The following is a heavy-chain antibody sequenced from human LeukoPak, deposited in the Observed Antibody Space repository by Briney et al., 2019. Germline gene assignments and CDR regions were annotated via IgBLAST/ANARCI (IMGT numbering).Heavy chain of an antibody. CDR1: GYTFTSYY. V-gene: IGHV1-46*01. CDR3: ARGGYSSGWYVGYYYYYMDV. CDR2: INPSGGST. J-gene: IGHJ6*03. Sequence: ASVKVSCKASGYTFTSYYMHWVRQAPGQGLEWMGIINPSGGSTSYAQKFQGRVTMTRDMSTSTVYVELSSLRSEDTAVYYCARGGYSSGWYVGYYYYYMDVWGKGTTVTISS. D-gene: IGHD6-19*01.